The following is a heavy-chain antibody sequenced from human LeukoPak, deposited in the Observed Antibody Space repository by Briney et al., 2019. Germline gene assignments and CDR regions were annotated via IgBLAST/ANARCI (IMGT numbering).Heavy chain of an antibody. D-gene: IGHD5-18*01. Sequence: GGSLRLSCAASGFTFRTFGMHWVRQAPGKGLEWVAIIWYDGINKYCADSVKGRFTISRDNSKNTLYLQMNSLRAEDTAVYYCARGDTAMALDYWGQGTLVTVSS. CDR1: GFTFRTFG. CDR3: ARGDTAMALDY. CDR2: IWYDGINK. V-gene: IGHV3-33*01. J-gene: IGHJ4*02.